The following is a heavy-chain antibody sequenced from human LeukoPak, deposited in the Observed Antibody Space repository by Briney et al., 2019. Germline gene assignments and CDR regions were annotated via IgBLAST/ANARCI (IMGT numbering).Heavy chain of an antibody. V-gene: IGHV3-21*01. CDR1: GFTFSSYS. D-gene: IGHD6-6*01. J-gene: IGHJ3*02. CDR2: ISSSSSYI. Sequence: PGGSLRLSCAASGFTFSSYSMNWVRQAPGKGLEWVSSISSSSSYIYYADSVKGRFTISRDNAKNSLYLQMNSLRAEDTAVYYCARKIAARRGAFDIWGQGTMVTVSS. CDR3: ARKIAARRGAFDI.